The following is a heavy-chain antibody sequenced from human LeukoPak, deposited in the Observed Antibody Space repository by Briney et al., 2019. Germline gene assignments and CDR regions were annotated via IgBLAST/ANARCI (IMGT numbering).Heavy chain of an antibody. CDR2: IYYSGST. J-gene: IGHJ4*02. V-gene: IGHV4-39*07. D-gene: IGHD1-26*01. CDR1: GGSISSSSFY. Sequence: PSETLSLTCTVSGGSISSSSFYWGWIRQPPGKGLEWIGTIYYSGSTYYNPSLKSRVTISVDTSKNQFSLNLSSVTAADTAVYYCARVRVGATLAYYFDYWGQGTLVTVSS. CDR3: ARVRVGATLAYYFDY.